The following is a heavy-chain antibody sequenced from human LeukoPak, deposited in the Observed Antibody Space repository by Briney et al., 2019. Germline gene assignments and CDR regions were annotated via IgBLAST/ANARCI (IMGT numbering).Heavy chain of an antibody. CDR3: ARHYFDSSGYLAGY. J-gene: IGHJ4*02. Sequence: PGGSLRLSCAASGFTFSSYWMSWVRQAPGKGLEWVANIKQDGSEKYYVDSVKGRFTISRDNAKNSLYLQMNSLRAEDTAMYYCARHYFDSSGYLAGYWGQGTLVTVSS. CDR1: GFTFSSYW. CDR2: IKQDGSEK. D-gene: IGHD3-22*01. V-gene: IGHV3-7*01.